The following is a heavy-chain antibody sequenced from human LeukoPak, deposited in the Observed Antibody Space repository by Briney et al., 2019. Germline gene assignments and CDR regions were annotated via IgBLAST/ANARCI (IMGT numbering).Heavy chain of an antibody. CDR3: ARDGRATAMGYYYYYGMDV. V-gene: IGHV3-21*01. CDR1: GFTFSSYS. Sequence: GGSLRLSCAASGFTFSSYSMNWVRQAPGKGLEWVSSISSSSSYIYYADSVKGRFTISRDNAKNSLYLQMNSLRAEDTAVYYCARDGRATAMGYYYYYGMDVWGPGTTVTVSS. J-gene: IGHJ6*02. CDR2: ISSSSSYI. D-gene: IGHD5-18*01.